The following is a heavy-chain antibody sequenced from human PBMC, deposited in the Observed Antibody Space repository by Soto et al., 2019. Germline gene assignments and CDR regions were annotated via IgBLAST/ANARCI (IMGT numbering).Heavy chain of an antibody. D-gene: IGHD3-22*01. V-gene: IGHV3-74*01. Sequence: EVQLVESGGGLVQPGGSLRLSCAASGFTFSSYWMHWVRQAPGKGLVWVSRINSDGSSTSYADSVKGRFTISRDNAKNTLYLPPYPPRAEDTAVYYCTRVRVTMIVVNGMDVWGQGTTVTVSS. CDR3: TRVRVTMIVVNGMDV. CDR1: GFTFSSYW. J-gene: IGHJ6*02. CDR2: INSDGSST.